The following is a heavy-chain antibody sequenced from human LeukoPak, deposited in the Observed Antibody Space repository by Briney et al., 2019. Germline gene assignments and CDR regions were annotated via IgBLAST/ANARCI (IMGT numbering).Heavy chain of an antibody. J-gene: IGHJ4*02. D-gene: IGHD1-26*01. CDR3: ARDREWELLVDY. CDR1: GYSISSGYY. Sequence: SETLSLTCTVSGYSISSGYYWGWIRQPPGKGLEWIGSIYHSGSTYYNPSLKSRVTISVDTSKNQFSLKLSSVTAADTAVYYCARDREWELLVDYWGQGTLVTVSS. CDR2: IYHSGST. V-gene: IGHV4-38-2*02.